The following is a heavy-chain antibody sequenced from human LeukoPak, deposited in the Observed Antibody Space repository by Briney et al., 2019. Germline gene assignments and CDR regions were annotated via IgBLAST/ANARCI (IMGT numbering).Heavy chain of an antibody. CDR2: IYYSGST. Sequence: SETLSLTCTVSGGSISSYYWSWIRQPPGKGLEWIGYIYYSGSTNYNPSLKSRVTISVDTSKNQFSLKLSSVTAADTAVYYCARGTSSWYVYYFDYWGQGTLVTVSS. V-gene: IGHV4-59*12. CDR3: ARGTSSWYVYYFDY. J-gene: IGHJ4*02. CDR1: GGSISSYY. D-gene: IGHD6-13*01.